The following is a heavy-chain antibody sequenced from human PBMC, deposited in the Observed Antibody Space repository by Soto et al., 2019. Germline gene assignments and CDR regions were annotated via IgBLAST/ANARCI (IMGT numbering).Heavy chain of an antibody. J-gene: IGHJ4*02. Sequence: EVQLLESGGGSVQPGGSLRLSCAASGFAFSSYAMNWVRQAPGKGLEWVSTVSAGGGATYYADSVKGRFTVSRDSSKDTLYLEINTLKREDTAVYYCARDGCPNGVCFNDYWGQGTLVTVSP. D-gene: IGHD2-8*01. CDR2: VSAGGGAT. CDR1: GFAFSSYA. CDR3: ARDGCPNGVCFNDY. V-gene: IGHV3-23*01.